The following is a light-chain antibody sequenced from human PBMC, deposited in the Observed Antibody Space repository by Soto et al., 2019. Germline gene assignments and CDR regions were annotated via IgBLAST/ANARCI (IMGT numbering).Light chain of an antibody. V-gene: IGLV1-47*01. CDR1: RSNIGSNY. CDR2: RNN. J-gene: IGLJ2*01. CDR3: AAWDDSLSGVL. Sequence: QSVLTQPPSASGAPGQRVIISCSGSRSNIGSNYVYWYQQLPGTAPKLLIYRNNQRRSGVPDRFSGSKSGTSVSLAISGLRSEDEADYYCAAWDDSLSGVLFGGGTQLTVL.